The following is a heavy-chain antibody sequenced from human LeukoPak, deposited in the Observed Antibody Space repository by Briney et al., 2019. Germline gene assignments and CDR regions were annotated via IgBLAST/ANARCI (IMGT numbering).Heavy chain of an antibody. Sequence: GGSLRLSCSASGFTFSTYWMTWVRQAPGKGLEWVANINRDGSERYYVDSVKGRFTISRDDAKSSLYLQMNSLRAEDTAVYYCARRNAMDVWGQGTTVIVFS. CDR2: INRDGSER. CDR3: ARRNAMDV. V-gene: IGHV3-7*03. J-gene: IGHJ6*02. CDR1: GFTFSTYW.